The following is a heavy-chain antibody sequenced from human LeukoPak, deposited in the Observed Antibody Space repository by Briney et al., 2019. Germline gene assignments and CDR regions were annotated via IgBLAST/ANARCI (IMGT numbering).Heavy chain of an antibody. V-gene: IGHV5-51*01. CDR1: GYSFTSYW. J-gene: IGHJ4*02. D-gene: IGHD1-14*01. Sequence: GESLKISCKGSGYSFTSYWIGWVRQMPGNGLEWMGIIYPGDSDTRYSPSFQGQVTIPADTSISTAYLQWSSLKASDTAMYYCASPLRTASPPLFSYWGQGTLVTVSS. CDR3: ASPLRTASPPLFSY. CDR2: IYPGDSDT.